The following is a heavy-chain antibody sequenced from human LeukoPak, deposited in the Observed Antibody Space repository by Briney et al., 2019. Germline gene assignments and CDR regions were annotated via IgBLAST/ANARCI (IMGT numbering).Heavy chain of an antibody. J-gene: IGHJ6*03. Sequence: GGSLRLSCAASGFIFSSYGMHWVRQAPGKGLEWVAFIRYDGSDKYYADSVKGRFTISRDNSKNTLYLQMNSLRADDTAVYYCARGQRAHVEWYYYMDVWGKGTTVTVSS. D-gene: IGHD1-26*01. CDR3: ARGQRAHVEWYYYMDV. CDR1: GFIFSSYG. V-gene: IGHV3-30*02. CDR2: IRYDGSDK.